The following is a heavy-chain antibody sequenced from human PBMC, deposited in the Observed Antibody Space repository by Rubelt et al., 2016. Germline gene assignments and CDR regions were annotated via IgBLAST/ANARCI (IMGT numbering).Heavy chain of an antibody. D-gene: IGHD1-26*01. Sequence: QVQLQQWGAGLLKPSETLSLTCAVYGGSFSGYYWSWIRQPPGKGLEWIGEINHSGSTKYNPSLKSRVTISVDTSKNQFAMKLGAVTAADTAVYYCARRGSGSYYQAWFDPWGQGTLVTVSS. CDR2: INHSGST. J-gene: IGHJ5*02. V-gene: IGHV4-34*01. CDR1: GGSFSGYY. CDR3: ARRGSGSYYQAWFDP.